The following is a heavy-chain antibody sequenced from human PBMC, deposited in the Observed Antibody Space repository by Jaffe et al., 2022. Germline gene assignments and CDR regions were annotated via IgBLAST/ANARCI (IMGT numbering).Heavy chain of an antibody. J-gene: IGHJ4*02. CDR3: VRHYLNGMATIFFDY. Sequence: EVQLVQSGAEVKKPGESLKISCKGSGYSFTSYWIGWVRQMPGKGLEWMGIIYPGDSDTRYSPSFQGQVTISADKSISTAYLQWSSLKASDTAMYYCVRHYLNGMATIFFDYWGQGTLVTVSS. V-gene: IGHV5-51*01. CDR1: GYSFTSYW. CDR2: IYPGDSDT. D-gene: IGHD5-12*01.